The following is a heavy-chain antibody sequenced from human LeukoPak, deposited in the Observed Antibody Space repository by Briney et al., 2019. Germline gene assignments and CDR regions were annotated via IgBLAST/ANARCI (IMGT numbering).Heavy chain of an antibody. Sequence: SVKVSYKASGGTFSSYAISWVRQAPGQGLEWMGRIIPIFGIANYAQKFQGRVTITADKSTSTAYMELSSLRSEDTAVYYCARERRYYDILTGYNPAYYYYGMDVWGQGTTVTVSS. CDR1: GGTFSSYA. D-gene: IGHD3-9*01. CDR3: ARERRYYDILTGYNPAYYYYGMDV. CDR2: IIPIFGIA. V-gene: IGHV1-69*04. J-gene: IGHJ6*02.